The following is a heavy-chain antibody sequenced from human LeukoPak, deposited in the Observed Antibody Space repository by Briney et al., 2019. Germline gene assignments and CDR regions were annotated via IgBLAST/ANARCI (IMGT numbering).Heavy chain of an antibody. CDR3: ARVGRGYSYGFGY. V-gene: IGHV1-2*02. Sequence: ASVKVPCKASGYTFTGYYMHWVRQAPGQGLEWMGWINPNSGGTNYAQKFQGRVTMTRGTSISTAYMELSRLRSDDTAVYYCARVGRGYSYGFGYWGQGTLVTVSS. CDR2: INPNSGGT. J-gene: IGHJ4*02. CDR1: GYTFTGYY. D-gene: IGHD5-18*01.